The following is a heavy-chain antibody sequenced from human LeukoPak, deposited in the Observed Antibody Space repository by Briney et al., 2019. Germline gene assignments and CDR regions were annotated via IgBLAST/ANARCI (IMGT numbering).Heavy chain of an antibody. CDR3: ARAQFPGIAAAGTAGY. Sequence: GASVKVSCKASGGTFISYAISWVRQAPGHGLEWMGGIIPIFGTANYAQKFQGRVTITADESTSTAYMELSSLRSEDTAVYYCARAQFPGIAAAGTAGYWGQGTLVTVSS. V-gene: IGHV1-69*01. J-gene: IGHJ4*02. CDR2: IIPIFGTA. CDR1: GGTFISYA. D-gene: IGHD6-13*01.